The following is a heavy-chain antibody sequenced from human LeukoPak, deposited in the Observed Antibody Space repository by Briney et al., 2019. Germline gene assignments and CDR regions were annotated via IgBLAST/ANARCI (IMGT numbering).Heavy chain of an antibody. CDR2: ISAYNGNT. CDR1: GHTFTNYG. Sequence: ASVKVSCTASGHTFTNYGINWVRQAPGQGLEWMGWISAYNGNTNYAQRLQGRVTMTTDTSTSTAYMELRSLRSDDTAVYYCARDLDQYSGRFGGFGHDFWGQGTLVTVSS. D-gene: IGHD1-26*01. V-gene: IGHV1-18*01. CDR3: ARDLDQYSGRFGGFGHDF. J-gene: IGHJ4*02.